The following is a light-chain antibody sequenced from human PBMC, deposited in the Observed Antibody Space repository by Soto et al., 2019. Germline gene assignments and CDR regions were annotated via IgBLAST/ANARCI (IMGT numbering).Light chain of an antibody. CDR2: DAS. CDR3: QQYNKRHIT. CDR1: LSISSK. J-gene: IGKJ5*01. V-gene: IGKV3-15*01. Sequence: EIVMTQSPATLSVSPGVRSPLSFRASLSISSKLAWYPQKPGQAPRLIIYDASTRSTGIPARFSGGGSGTEFNLIISILPSEYVPVYKYQQYNKRHITVGQGKRLEIK.